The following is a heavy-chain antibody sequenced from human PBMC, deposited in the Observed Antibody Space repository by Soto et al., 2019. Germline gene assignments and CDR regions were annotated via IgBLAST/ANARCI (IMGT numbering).Heavy chain of an antibody. CDR1: GFTFSEHY. V-gene: IGHV3-72*01. CDR3: ARGVKGNERWKQLVRSYYRMDV. D-gene: IGHD6-13*01. CDR2: TRNKANSYTT. J-gene: IGHJ6*02. Sequence: EVQLVESGGGLVQPGGSLRLSCAASGFTFSEHYMDWVRKAPGKGLEWVGRTRNKANSYTTEYAASVKGRFTISRHDSKNLLYLQMNSLKTEDTAVYYCARGVKGNERWKQLVRSYYRMDVWGQGTTVTAPS.